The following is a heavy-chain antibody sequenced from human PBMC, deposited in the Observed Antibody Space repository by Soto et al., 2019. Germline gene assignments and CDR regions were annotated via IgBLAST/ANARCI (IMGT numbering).Heavy chain of an antibody. CDR1: GCTFTSYA. CDR2: INADNVKT. D-gene: IGHD2-15*01. CDR3: ARGPGGPDGPGDY. Sequence: QVQLVQSGAEVKKPGASVKVSCKASGCTFTSYAMHWVRQAPGKSLEWMGWINADNVKTKYSQKFQGRVTITRDSSASTAYMELGSLRSEDTAVYYCARGPGGPDGPGDYWGQGTLVTVSS. J-gene: IGHJ4*02. V-gene: IGHV1-3*01.